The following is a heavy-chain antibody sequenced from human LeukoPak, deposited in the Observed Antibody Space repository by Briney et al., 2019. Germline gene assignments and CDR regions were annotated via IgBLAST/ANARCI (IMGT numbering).Heavy chain of an antibody. Sequence: GGSLRLSCAASGFTFSTYWMHWVRQAPGKGLWWVSRIKSDGGTNYADSVKGRFTISRANAKKTVSLQMNSLRPEDTGVYYCARAPSEIGGYYPEYFRHWGQGTLVTVSS. D-gene: IGHD3-22*01. V-gene: IGHV3-74*01. CDR3: ARAPSEIGGYYPEYFRH. CDR1: GFTFSTYW. J-gene: IGHJ1*01. CDR2: IKSDGGT.